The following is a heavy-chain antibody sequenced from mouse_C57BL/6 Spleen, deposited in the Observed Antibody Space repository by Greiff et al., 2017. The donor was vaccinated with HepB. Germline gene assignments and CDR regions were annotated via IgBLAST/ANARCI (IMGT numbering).Heavy chain of an antibody. J-gene: IGHJ4*01. D-gene: IGHD4-1*01. Sequence: EVQLQQSGPELVKPGASVKISCKASGYSFTGYYMNWVKQSPEKSLEWIGEINPSTGGTTYNQKFKAKATLTVDKSSSTAYMQLKSLTSEDSAVYYCARWELYAMDYWGQGTSVTVSS. CDR2: INPSTGGT. CDR3: ARWELYAMDY. CDR1: GYSFTGYY. V-gene: IGHV1-42*01.